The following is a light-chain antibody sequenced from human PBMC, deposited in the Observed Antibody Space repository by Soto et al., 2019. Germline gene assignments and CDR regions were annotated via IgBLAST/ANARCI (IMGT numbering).Light chain of an antibody. CDR1: QSVSSSN. CDR3: QQYGSSPPRT. Sequence: EIVLTQSPGTLSLSPGERATLSCRASQSVSSSNLAWYQQKPGQAPRLLIYGASSRATGIPDRFSGSGSGADFTLTISRLEAEDFAVNYCQQYGSSPPRTFGQGTKVEIK. V-gene: IGKV3-20*01. CDR2: GAS. J-gene: IGKJ1*01.